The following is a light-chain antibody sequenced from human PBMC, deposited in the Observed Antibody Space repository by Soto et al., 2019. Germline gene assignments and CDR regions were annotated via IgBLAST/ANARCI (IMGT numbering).Light chain of an antibody. CDR2: KAS. CDR1: QSISSW. Sequence: DIQMTQSPSTLSASVGDRVTITCRASQSISSWLAWYQQEPGKAPKLLIYKASSLESGVPSRFSGSGSGTEFTLTISSLQPDDFATYYCQQYNSYSRTFGQGTKVDNK. CDR3: QQYNSYSRT. V-gene: IGKV1-5*03. J-gene: IGKJ2*01.